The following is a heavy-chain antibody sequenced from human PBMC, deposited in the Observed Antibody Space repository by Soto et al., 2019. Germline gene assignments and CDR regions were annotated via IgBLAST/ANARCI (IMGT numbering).Heavy chain of an antibody. CDR1: GYTFTSYA. CDR3: ASGSPYSSSSGGNWFDP. V-gene: IGHV1-3*01. J-gene: IGHJ5*02. Sequence: ASVKVSCKASGYTFTSYAMHWVRQAPGQRLEWMGWINAGNGNTKYSQKFQGRVTITRDTSASTAYMELSSLRSEDTAVYYCASGSPYSSSSGGNWFDPWGQGTLVTVSS. D-gene: IGHD6-6*01. CDR2: INAGNGNT.